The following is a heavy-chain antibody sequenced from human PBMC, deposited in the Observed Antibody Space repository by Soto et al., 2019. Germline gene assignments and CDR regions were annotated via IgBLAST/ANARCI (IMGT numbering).Heavy chain of an antibody. CDR2: MNPNSGNT. CDR3: ARGLRTGYFWSGYYDRHFDY. J-gene: IGHJ4*02. D-gene: IGHD3-3*01. V-gene: IGHV1-8*01. Sequence: ASVKVSCKASGCTFTSYDINWVRQATGQGLEWMGWMNPNSGNTGYAQKFQGRVTMTRNTSISTAYMELSSLRSEDTAVYYCARGLRTGYFWSGYYDRHFDYWGQGTLVTVSS. CDR1: GCTFTSYD.